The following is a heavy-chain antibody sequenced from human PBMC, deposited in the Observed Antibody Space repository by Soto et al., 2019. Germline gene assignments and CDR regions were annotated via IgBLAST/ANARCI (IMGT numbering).Heavy chain of an antibody. Sequence: QVQLVESGGGVVQPGRSLRLSCAASGFTFSSYGMHWVRQAPGKGLEWVAVIWYDGSNKYYADSVKGRFTISRDNSKNTLYLQMNSLRAEDTAVYYCARDHQAAEYGMDVWGQGTTVTVSS. CDR2: IWYDGSNK. D-gene: IGHD6-13*01. J-gene: IGHJ6*02. CDR3: ARDHQAAEYGMDV. V-gene: IGHV3-33*01. CDR1: GFTFSSYG.